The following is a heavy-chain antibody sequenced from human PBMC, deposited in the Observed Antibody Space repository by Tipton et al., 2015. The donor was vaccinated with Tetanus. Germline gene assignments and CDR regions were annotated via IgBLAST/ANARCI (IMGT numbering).Heavy chain of an antibody. J-gene: IGHJ4*02. V-gene: IGHV4-31*03. CDR1: GGSISSGGYY. CDR3: ARTSIPAADYCFDY. CDR2: IYYSGST. Sequence: LRLSCTVSGGSISSGGYYWSWIRQHPGKGLEWIGYIYYSGSTYYNPSLKSRVTISVDTSKNQFSLKLSSVTAADTAVYYCARTSIPAADYCFDYWGQGTLVTVSS. D-gene: IGHD2-2*01.